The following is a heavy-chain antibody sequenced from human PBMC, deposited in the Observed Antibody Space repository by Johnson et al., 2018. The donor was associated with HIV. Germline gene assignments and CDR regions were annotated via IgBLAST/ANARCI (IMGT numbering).Heavy chain of an antibody. J-gene: IGHJ3*02. CDR3: ARTTYSSPGAFDI. D-gene: IGHD6-19*01. CDR1: GFTFSSYA. Sequence: VQLVESGGGVVQPGRSLSLSCAASGFTFSSYAMYWVRQAPGKGLEWVAFISYDGSNKYYADSVKGRFTISRDNSKNTLYLQMNSLRAEDTAVYYCARTTYSSPGAFDIWGQGTIVTVSS. CDR2: ISYDGSNK. V-gene: IGHV3-30-3*01.